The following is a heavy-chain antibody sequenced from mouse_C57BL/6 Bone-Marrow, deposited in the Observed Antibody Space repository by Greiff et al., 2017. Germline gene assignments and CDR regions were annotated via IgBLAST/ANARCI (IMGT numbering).Heavy chain of an antibody. V-gene: IGHV1-9*01. J-gene: IGHJ3*01. Sequence: QVQLKQSGAELMKPGASVKLSCKATGYTFTGYWIEWVKQRPGHGLEWIGEILPGSGSTNYNEKFQGTATFTADTSSNTAYMQLSILTTEDSAIYYCPRGTLYDYDGAPCVAYWGQGTLVTVSA. D-gene: IGHD2-4*01. CDR2: ILPGSGST. CDR1: GYTFTGYW. CDR3: PRGTLYDYDGAPCVAY.